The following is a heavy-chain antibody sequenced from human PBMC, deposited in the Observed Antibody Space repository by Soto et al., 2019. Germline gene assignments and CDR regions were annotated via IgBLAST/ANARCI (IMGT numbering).Heavy chain of an antibody. Sequence: GASVKVSCKASGGTFSSYAISWVRQAPGQGLEWMGGIIPIFGTANYAQKFQGRVTITADESTSTAYMELSSLRSEDTAVYYCARASDLYDFWSDYYTTQRSYYFDYWGQGTLVTVSS. J-gene: IGHJ4*02. CDR2: IIPIFGTA. V-gene: IGHV1-69*13. CDR3: ARASDLYDFWSDYYTTQRSYYFDY. D-gene: IGHD3-3*01. CDR1: GGTFSSYA.